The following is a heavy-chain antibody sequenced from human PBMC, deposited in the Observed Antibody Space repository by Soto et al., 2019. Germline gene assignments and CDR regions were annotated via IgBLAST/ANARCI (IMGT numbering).Heavy chain of an antibody. V-gene: IGHV3-21*01. D-gene: IGHD3-22*01. CDR2: ISSSSSYI. J-gene: IGHJ4*02. CDR1: GFTFSSYS. Sequence: EVQLVESGGGLVKPGGSLRLSCATSGFTFSSYSMNWVRQAPGKGLEWVSSISSSSSYIYYADSVKGRFTISRDNAKNSLYLQMNSLRAGDTAVYYCARLTSYDSSGYYGYWGQGNLVTVSS. CDR3: ARLTSYDSSGYYGY.